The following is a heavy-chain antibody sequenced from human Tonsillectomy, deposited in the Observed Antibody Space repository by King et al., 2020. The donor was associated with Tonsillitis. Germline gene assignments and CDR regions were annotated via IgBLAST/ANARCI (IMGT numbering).Heavy chain of an antibody. CDR3: AKELYGAGYDYIAS. Sequence: QLVQSGGGVVQPGRSLRLSCAASGFSLSSYGMHWVRQAPGKGLEWVALIPSSGSRDYYANSVKGRFTISRDNSNNTLYLHMDSLRSEDTATYYCAKELYGAGYDYIASCGEGTLVTVSS. CDR2: IPSSGSRD. V-gene: IGHV3-30*18. CDR1: GFSLSSYG. J-gene: IGHJ4*02. D-gene: IGHD5-12*01.